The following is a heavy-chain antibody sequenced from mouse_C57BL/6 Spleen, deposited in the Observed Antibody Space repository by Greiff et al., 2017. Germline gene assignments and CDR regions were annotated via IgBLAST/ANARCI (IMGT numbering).Heavy chain of an antibody. CDR2: INPNNGGT. D-gene: IGHD1-1*01. CDR1: GYTFTDYY. J-gene: IGHJ2*01. CDR3: ARGELLRYPYYFDY. V-gene: IGHV1-26*01. Sequence: EVQLQQSGPELVKPGASVKISCKASGYTFTDYYMNWVKQSHGKSLEWIGDINPNNGGTSYNQKFKGKATLTVDKSSSTAYMALRSLTSEDSAVYDCARGELLRYPYYFDYWGQGTTLTVSS.